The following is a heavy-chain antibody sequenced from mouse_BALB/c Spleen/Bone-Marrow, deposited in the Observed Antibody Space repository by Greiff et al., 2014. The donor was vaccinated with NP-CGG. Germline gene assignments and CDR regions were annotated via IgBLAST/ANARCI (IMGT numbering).Heavy chain of an antibody. D-gene: IGHD2-4*01. CDR3: ARNEGLREDYAMDY. V-gene: IGHV2-4-1*01. J-gene: IGHJ4*01. Sequence: VQLQQSGPGLVQPSQSLSITCTVSGFSLTSYGVHWVRQSPGRGLECLGVIWSGGSTDYNAAFISRLSISKDNSKSQVFFKMNSLQADDTAIYYCARNEGLREDYAMDYWGQGTSVTVSS. CDR2: IWSGGST. CDR1: GFSLTSYG.